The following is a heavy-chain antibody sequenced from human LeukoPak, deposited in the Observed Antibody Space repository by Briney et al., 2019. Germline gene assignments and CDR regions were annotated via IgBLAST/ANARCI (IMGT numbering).Heavy chain of an antibody. J-gene: IGHJ3*02. Sequence: GGSLRLSCAASGFNFRIYAMHWVRQAPGKGLEWVAVISDDGNNKYYADSVKGRFAISRHNSRNTFYLQMDSLRAEDTAVYYCARDQDGYDILTGGAFDIWGQGTMVTVSS. CDR3: ARDQDGYDILTGGAFDI. CDR1: GFNFRIYA. D-gene: IGHD3-9*01. CDR2: ISDDGNNK. V-gene: IGHV3-30*09.